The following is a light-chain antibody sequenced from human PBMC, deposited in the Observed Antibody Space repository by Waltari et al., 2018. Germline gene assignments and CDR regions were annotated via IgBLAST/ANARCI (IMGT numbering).Light chain of an antibody. CDR1: TGPSSHA. CDR2: INSYGSH. CDR3: QAWGTGTLRM. J-gene: IGLJ3*02. V-gene: IGLV4-69*02. Sequence: QPVLTQSPSASAPPGASVKLTCTLRTGPSSHAVASHKHQPEKGPRFLMQINSYGSHTKGLGIPDRFSASTSGAERYLTISSLQSEDEADYYCQAWGTGTLRMFGGGTKLTVL.